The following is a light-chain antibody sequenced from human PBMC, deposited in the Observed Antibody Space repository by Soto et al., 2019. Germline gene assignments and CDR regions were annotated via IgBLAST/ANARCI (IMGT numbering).Light chain of an antibody. CDR3: QQYGSPLT. CDR2: GAS. V-gene: IGKV3-20*01. J-gene: IGKJ4*01. Sequence: EIVLTQSPGTLSLSPGERATLSCRASQSVSSSYLAWYQQKPGQAPRLLIYGASSRATGIPDRFSGRGSVTDFTLTISRLEPKDFAVYYCQQYGSPLTFGGWTKVEIK. CDR1: QSVSSSY.